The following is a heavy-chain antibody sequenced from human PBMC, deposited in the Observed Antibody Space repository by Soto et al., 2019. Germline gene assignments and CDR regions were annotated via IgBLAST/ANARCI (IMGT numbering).Heavy chain of an antibody. CDR3: ATITGTGYFTFDY. J-gene: IGHJ4*02. V-gene: IGHV1-18*01. D-gene: IGHD1-1*01. CDR1: GYTFTSYG. Sequence: QVQLVQSGAEVKKPGASVKVSCKASGYTFTSYGISWVRQAPGQGFEWLGGISAYNGNTNYAQKLQGRVNMTTDTSTSRAYMEMRSLSSDDTAVYYCATITGTGYFTFDYWGKGTLVTVSS. CDR2: ISAYNGNT.